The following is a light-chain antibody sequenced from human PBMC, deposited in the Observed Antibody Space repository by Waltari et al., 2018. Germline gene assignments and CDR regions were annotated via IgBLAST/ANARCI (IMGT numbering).Light chain of an antibody. V-gene: IGKV3-20*01. Sequence: EIVLTQSPGTLSLSPGDRANLACRASQSVRRFLAGYQQKLGQAPRLLIYEATSRATGIPDRFSGSGFGTDFSFIISRLEPEDFAVYYCQKYGTLPATFGQGTKVEIK. CDR3: QKYGTLPAT. CDR1: QSVRRF. J-gene: IGKJ1*01. CDR2: EAT.